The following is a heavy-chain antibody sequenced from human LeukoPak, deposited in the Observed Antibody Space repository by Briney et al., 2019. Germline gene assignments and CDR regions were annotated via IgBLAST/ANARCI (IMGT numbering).Heavy chain of an antibody. V-gene: IGHV4-59*08. J-gene: IGHJ4*02. Sequence: SETLSLTCTVSGGSISNYYWTWIRQPPGKGLDWIGYIYSSGNTNYNPSLNSRVTISLDTSKNQFSLMLRSLTAADTALYYCARRYTASPGERFDYWGQGTLVTVSS. CDR3: ARRYTASPGERFDY. CDR1: GGSISNYY. CDR2: IYSSGNT. D-gene: IGHD2-2*02.